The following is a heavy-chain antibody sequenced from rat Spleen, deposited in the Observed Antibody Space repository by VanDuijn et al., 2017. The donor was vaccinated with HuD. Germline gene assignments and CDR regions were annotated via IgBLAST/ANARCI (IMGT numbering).Heavy chain of an antibody. J-gene: IGHJ3*01. Sequence: EVQLVESGGGLVQPGRSLKLSCVASGFTFSNSGMAWVRQAPTKGLEWVASISYDGSSFYYRDSVKGRFTISRDNTRSTLYLQMDSLRSEDTATYYCATREGFACWGQGTLVTVSS. CDR3: ATREGFAC. D-gene: IGHD3-7*01. CDR1: GFTFSNSG. V-gene: IGHV5-29*01. CDR2: ISYDGSSF.